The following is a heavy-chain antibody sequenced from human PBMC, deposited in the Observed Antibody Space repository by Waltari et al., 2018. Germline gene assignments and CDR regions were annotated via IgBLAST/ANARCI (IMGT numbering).Heavy chain of an antibody. CDR2: IIPMLGTA. J-gene: IGHJ3*02. CDR3: ARGGLYGQQLLESAFEI. CDR1: GGSFSTHA. D-gene: IGHD6-13*01. Sequence: QVQLVQSGAELKKPGSSVKVSCKVSGGSFSTHAITWVRQAPGQGLEWMGGIIPMLGTANYAQKIQDRVTINTDESMTTAYMHLSSLTSDDTAVYYCARGGLYGQQLLESAFEIWGQGTKVTVSS. V-gene: IGHV1-69*05.